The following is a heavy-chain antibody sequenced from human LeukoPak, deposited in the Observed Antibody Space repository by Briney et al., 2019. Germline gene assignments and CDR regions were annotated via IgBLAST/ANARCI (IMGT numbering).Heavy chain of an antibody. CDR3: ARELRGTGDPLDY. J-gene: IGHJ4*02. CDR1: GFTFSSYS. V-gene: IGHV3-48*01. Sequence: HAGGSLRLSCAASGFTFSSYSMNWVRQAPGKGLEWVSYISSSSSTIYYADSVKGRFTISRDNAKNSLYLQMNSLRAEDTAVYYCARELRGTGDPLDYWGQGTLVTVSS. D-gene: IGHD7-27*01. CDR2: ISSSSSTI.